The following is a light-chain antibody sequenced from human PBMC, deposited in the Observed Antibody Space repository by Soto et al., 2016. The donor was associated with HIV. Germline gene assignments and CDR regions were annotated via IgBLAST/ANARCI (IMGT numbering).Light chain of an antibody. Sequence: DIQMTQSPSSVSASVGDRVTITCRASQAINSRLAWYQQKPGKAPEVLITATYTLQAGVPSRFSGSASGGTGTDFTLTISSLQPEDVATYSCQNYNTAPMLTFGGGTKVEIK. V-gene: IGKV1-12*01. CDR1: QAINSR. CDR3: QNYNTAPMLT. J-gene: IGKJ4*01. CDR2: ATY.